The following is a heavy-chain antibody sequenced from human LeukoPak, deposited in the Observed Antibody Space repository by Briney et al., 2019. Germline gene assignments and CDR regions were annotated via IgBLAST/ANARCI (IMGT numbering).Heavy chain of an antibody. CDR1: GFTFSHYA. CDR2: LTDSGDAT. Sequence: PGVSLRLSCAVSGFTFSHYAMSWVRQAPGTGLEGVGSLTDSGDATYYADSVKGRLTISRDNSNSTLYLHISGLRDEDTAVYYCARGYSHNSGGWLDPWGQGTLVTVSS. V-gene: IGHV3-23*01. D-gene: IGHD5-12*01. J-gene: IGHJ5*02. CDR3: ARGYSHNSGGWLDP.